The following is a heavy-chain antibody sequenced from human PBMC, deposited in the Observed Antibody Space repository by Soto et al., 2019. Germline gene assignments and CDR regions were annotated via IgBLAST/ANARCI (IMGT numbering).Heavy chain of an antibody. CDR2: SHYSGNT. CDR1: GGSIISYF. CDR3: ARMNQLAPKRNAFDI. D-gene: IGHD1-1*01. V-gene: IGHV4-59*01. J-gene: IGHJ3*02. Sequence: SETLSLTCTVSGGSIISYFWTWIRQSPGKGLQWIGYSHYSGNTNYNPSLKSRDTMSVDTSKNQLSLILASVTAADTAVYYCARMNQLAPKRNAFDIWGQGTMVTVSS.